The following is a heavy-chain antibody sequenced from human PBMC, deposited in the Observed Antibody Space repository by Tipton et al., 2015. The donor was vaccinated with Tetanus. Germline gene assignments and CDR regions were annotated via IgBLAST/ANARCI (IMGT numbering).Heavy chain of an antibody. Sequence: QSGAEVKKPGESLKISCKGSGYNFNNKWIGWGRQMPGKGPEWMVIIYPGDSDLRNSPSLQGQVTISADKSISTAYLQWSSLKASDSAMYYCARHNGYNAVDFWGQGPLVSVS. V-gene: IGHV5-51*01. CDR3: ARHNGYNAVDF. J-gene: IGHJ4*02. D-gene: IGHD5-24*01. CDR2: IYPGDSDL. CDR1: GYNFNNKW.